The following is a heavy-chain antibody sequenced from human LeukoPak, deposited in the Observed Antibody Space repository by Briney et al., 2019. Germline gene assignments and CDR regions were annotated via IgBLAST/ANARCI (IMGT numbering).Heavy chain of an antibody. J-gene: IGHJ4*02. V-gene: IGHV3-30*02. CDR2: IRYDGSNK. D-gene: IGHD4-17*01. Sequence: GGSLRLSCAASGFTFSSYGMHWVRQAPGKGLEWVAFIRYDGSNKYYADSVKGRFTISRDNSKNTLYLQMNSLRAEDTAVYYCAKDSGEYYGDYGRLDYWGQGTLITVSS. CDR1: GFTFSSYG. CDR3: AKDSGEYYGDYGRLDY.